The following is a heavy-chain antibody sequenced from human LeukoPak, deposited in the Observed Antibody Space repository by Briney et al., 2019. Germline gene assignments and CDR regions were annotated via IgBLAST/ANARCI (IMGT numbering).Heavy chain of an antibody. V-gene: IGHV3-53*01. CDR3: ARDRRGYCGGDCYVDY. Sequence: GGSLRLSCAASGFTVSSNYMSWVRQAPGKGLEWVSVIYSGGSTYYADSVKGRFTISRDNSKNTLYPQMNSLRAEDTAVYYCARDRRGYCGGDCYVDYWGQGTLVTVSS. D-gene: IGHD2-21*02. J-gene: IGHJ4*02. CDR1: GFTVSSNY. CDR2: IYSGGST.